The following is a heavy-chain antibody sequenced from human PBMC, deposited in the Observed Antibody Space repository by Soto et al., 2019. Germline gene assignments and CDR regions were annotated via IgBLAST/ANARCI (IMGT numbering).Heavy chain of an antibody. Sequence: EVQLVESGGGLVQPGGSLRLSCAASGFTVSSNYMSWVRQAPGKGLEWVSVIYSGGSTYYADSVKGRFTISRDNSKNTLYLQMNSLRAEDTAVYYCARDGGVYGDWHFDLWGRGTLVTVSS. CDR3: ARDGGVYGDWHFDL. V-gene: IGHV3-66*01. D-gene: IGHD4-17*01. J-gene: IGHJ2*01. CDR2: IYSGGST. CDR1: GFTVSSNY.